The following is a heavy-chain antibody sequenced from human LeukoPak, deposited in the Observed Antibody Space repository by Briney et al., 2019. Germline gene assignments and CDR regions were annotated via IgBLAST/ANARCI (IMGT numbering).Heavy chain of an antibody. Sequence: SVKVSCKASGGTFSSYAISWVRQAPGQGLEWMGRIIPIFGTANYAQKFQGRVTITTDESTSTAYMELSSLRSEDTAVYYCARDGIAVAGPSVYFDYWGQGTLVTVSS. D-gene: IGHD6-19*01. J-gene: IGHJ4*02. CDR2: IIPIFGTA. V-gene: IGHV1-69*05. CDR1: GGTFSSYA. CDR3: ARDGIAVAGPSVYFDY.